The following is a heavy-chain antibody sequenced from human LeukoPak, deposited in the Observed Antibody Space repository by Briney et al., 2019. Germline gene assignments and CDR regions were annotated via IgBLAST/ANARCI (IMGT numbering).Heavy chain of an antibody. J-gene: IGHJ4*02. CDR2: ISYDGSNK. Sequence: PGRSLRLSCAASGFTFSSYAMHWVRQAPGKGLEWVAVISYDGSNKYYADSVKGRFTISRDNSKNTLYLQMNSLRAEDTAVYYCARPLRIVVVTAIDYWGQGTLVTVSP. V-gene: IGHV3-30-3*01. CDR3: ARPLRIVVVTAIDY. D-gene: IGHD2-21*02. CDR1: GFTFSSYA.